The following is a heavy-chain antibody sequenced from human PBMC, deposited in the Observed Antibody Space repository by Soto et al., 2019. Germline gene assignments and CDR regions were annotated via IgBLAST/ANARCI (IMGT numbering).Heavy chain of an antibody. CDR1: GDTFIGYS. J-gene: IGHJ6*02. D-gene: IGHD6-19*01. CDR3: VIDRLIVAVSVGRMDV. V-gene: IGHV1-69*01. Sequence: QVQLVQSGAEVKKPGTSVRVSCKASGDTFIGYSISWVRQAPGQGLELMGWVIPTQRTTKYAQRFQGRVTMSVDQFASTTYMELSSLRPEDTALYYCVIDRLIVAVSVGRMDVWGQGTTVTVSS. CDR2: VIPTQRTT.